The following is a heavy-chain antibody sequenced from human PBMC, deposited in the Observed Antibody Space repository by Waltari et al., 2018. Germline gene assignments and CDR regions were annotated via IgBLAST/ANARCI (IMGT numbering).Heavy chain of an antibody. CDR2: ISGSGDSP. CDR1: GFTFSDYA. V-gene: IGHV3-23*01. CDR3: AKDWRRRLDYLDWLLFALDY. D-gene: IGHD3-9*01. Sequence: EMQLLESGGGLVQPGGSLRLSCEGSGFTFSDYAMSWVRQAPGKGLEWVSAISGSGDSPYYAESVKGRFTISRDKSKNTLYLQMNSLRAEDTAVYYCAKDWRRRLDYLDWLLFALDYWGQGTLVTVSS. J-gene: IGHJ4*02.